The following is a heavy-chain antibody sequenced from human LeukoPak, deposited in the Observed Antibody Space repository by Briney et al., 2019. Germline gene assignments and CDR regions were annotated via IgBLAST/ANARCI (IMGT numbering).Heavy chain of an antibody. CDR2: IYHSGST. CDR1: GGPISSGGYS. Sequence: SQTLSLTCAVSGGPISSGGYSWSWIRQPPVKGLEWIGYIYHSGSTYYNPSLNSRVNISVDRSKNQFSLKLSSVTAADTAVYYCARPRLYCSGGSCSPYYFDYWGQGTLVTVSS. V-gene: IGHV4-30-2*01. J-gene: IGHJ4*02. CDR3: ARPRLYCSGGSCSPYYFDY. D-gene: IGHD2-15*01.